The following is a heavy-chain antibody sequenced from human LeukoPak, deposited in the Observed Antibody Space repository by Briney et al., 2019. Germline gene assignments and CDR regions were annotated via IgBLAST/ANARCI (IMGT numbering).Heavy chain of an antibody. CDR1: GGSISSYY. CDR2: IYYSGST. CDR3: ARGVTELLPDY. D-gene: IGHD1-26*01. V-gene: IGHV4-59*01. Sequence: SETLSLTCAVSGGSISSYYWSWIRQPPGKGLEWIGYIYYSGSTNYNPSLKSRVTISVDTSKNQFSLKLSSVTAADTAVYYCARGVTELLPDYGGQGTLVTVSA. J-gene: IGHJ4*02.